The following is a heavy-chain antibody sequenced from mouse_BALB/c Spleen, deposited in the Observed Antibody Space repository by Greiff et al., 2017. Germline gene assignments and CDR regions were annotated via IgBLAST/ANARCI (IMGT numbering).Heavy chain of an antibody. CDR2: INPYNGAT. V-gene: IGHV1-31*01. J-gene: IGHJ2*01. D-gene: IGHD1-2*01. CDR1: GYSFTSYY. CDR3: ARQDYAYGYFDY. Sequence: EVQLQQSGPELVKPGASVKISCKASGYSFTSYYMHWVKQSHVKSLEWIGRINPYNGATSYNQNFKDKASLTVDKSSSTAYMELSSLTSEDSAVYYCARQDYAYGYFDYWGQGTTLTVSS.